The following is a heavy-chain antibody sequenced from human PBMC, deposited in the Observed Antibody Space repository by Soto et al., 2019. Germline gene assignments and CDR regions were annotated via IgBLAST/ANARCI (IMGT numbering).Heavy chain of an antibody. J-gene: IGHJ4*02. CDR1: GGTFSSYT. Sequence: ASVKVSCKASGGTFSSYTISWVRQAPGQGLEWMGRIIPILGIANYAQKFQGRVTITADKSTSTAYMELSSLRSEDTAVYYCASSNYYSGSWSSGPFDYWGQGTLVTVSS. CDR3: ASSNYYSGSWSSGPFDY. V-gene: IGHV1-69*02. D-gene: IGHD6-13*01. CDR2: IIPILGIA.